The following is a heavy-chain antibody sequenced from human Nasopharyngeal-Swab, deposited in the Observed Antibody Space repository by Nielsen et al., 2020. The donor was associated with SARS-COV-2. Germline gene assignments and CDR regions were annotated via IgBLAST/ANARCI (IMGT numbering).Heavy chain of an antibody. V-gene: IGHV3-21*01. CDR2: ISGESSSSTTYI. J-gene: IGHJ4*02. D-gene: IGHD5-12*01. CDR1: GFMFSNYN. CDR3: ARVWRYASDE. Sequence: GESLKISCAASGFMFSNYNMNWVRQAPGRGLEWVSSISGESSSSTTYIFYAASVKGRFTISRDNAKNSLYLQMNSLRVEDTAVYYCARVWRYASDEWGQGTLVTVSS.